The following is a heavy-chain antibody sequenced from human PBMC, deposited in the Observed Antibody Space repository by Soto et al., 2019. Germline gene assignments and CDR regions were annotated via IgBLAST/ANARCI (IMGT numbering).Heavy chain of an antibody. J-gene: IGHJ1*01. CDR2: INAGNGNT. CDR3: ARDLGDYYGSGHTT. CDR1: GYTFTSYA. V-gene: IGHV1-3*01. D-gene: IGHD3-10*01. Sequence: QVQLVQSGAEVKKPGASVKVSCKASGYTFTSYAMHWVRQAPGQRLEWMGWINAGNGNTKYSQKFQGRVTITRDTSASTAYMELGSLRTEDTAVCYCARDLGDYYGSGHTTWGQGTLVTVSS.